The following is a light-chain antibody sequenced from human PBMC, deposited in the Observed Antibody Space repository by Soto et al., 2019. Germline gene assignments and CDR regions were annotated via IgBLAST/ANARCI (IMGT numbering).Light chain of an antibody. CDR2: DAS. CDR1: QSVSSY. V-gene: IGKV3-11*01. J-gene: IGKJ5*01. Sequence: EIVLTQSPATLSFPPGERPTLSCRASQSVSSYLAWYQQKPGQAPRLLIYDASNRATGIPARFSGSGSGTDFTLTISSLEPEDFAVYYCQQRSNWPSFGQGTRLEI. CDR3: QQRSNWPS.